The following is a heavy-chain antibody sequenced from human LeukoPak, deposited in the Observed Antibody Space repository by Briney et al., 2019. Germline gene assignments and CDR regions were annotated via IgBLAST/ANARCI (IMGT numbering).Heavy chain of an antibody. CDR3: ARGVGNYRYYFDS. Sequence: GGSLRLSCAASGFTFDHYAMHWVRQAPGKGLEWVSGISWNSDIIGYADSVKGRFTISRDNAKNSLILQMNSLRAEDTAVYYCARGVGNYRYYFDSWGQGTLVTVSS. CDR1: GFTFDHYA. D-gene: IGHD3-22*01. J-gene: IGHJ4*02. CDR2: ISWNSDII. V-gene: IGHV3-9*01.